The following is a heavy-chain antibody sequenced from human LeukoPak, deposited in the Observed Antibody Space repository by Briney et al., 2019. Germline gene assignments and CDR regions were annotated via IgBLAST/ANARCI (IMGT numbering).Heavy chain of an antibody. Sequence: GGSLRLSCAASGFTFSSYAMSWVRKAPGKGLEWVSAISGSGGSTYYADSVKGRFTISRDNSKNTLYLQMNSLRAEDTAVYYCANAPRFLEWLFYFDYWGQGTLVTVSS. CDR2: ISGSGGST. CDR1: GFTFSSYA. J-gene: IGHJ4*02. CDR3: ANAPRFLEWLFYFDY. V-gene: IGHV3-23*01. D-gene: IGHD3-3*01.